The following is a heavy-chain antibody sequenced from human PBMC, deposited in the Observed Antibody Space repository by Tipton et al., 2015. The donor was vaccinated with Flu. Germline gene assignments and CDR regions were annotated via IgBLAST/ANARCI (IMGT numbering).Heavy chain of an antibody. CDR3: ARHNGGDFWSLYYFDY. J-gene: IGHJ4*02. Sequence: LRLSCTVSGGSIGTYYWSWIRQSPGKGLEWIAYIHYSGNTNYNPSLKSRVTISLDTSKNQFSLNLNSVTAADTAVYYCARHNGGDFWSLYYFDYWGQGSLVTVSS. CDR2: IHYSGNT. D-gene: IGHD3-3*01. V-gene: IGHV4-59*01. CDR1: GGSIGTYY.